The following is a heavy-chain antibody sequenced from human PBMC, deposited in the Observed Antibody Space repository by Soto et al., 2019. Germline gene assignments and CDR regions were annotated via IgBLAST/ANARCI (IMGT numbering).Heavy chain of an antibody. CDR3: ARDFGVVIIRDYYYYGMDV. CDR1: GGTFSSYA. Sequence: SVKVSCKASGGTFSSYAISWVRQAPGQGLEWMGGIIPIFGTANYAQKFQGRVTITADESTSTAYMELSSLRSEDTAVYYCARDFGVVIIRDYYYYGMDVWGQGTTVTVSS. D-gene: IGHD3-3*01. V-gene: IGHV1-69*13. J-gene: IGHJ6*02. CDR2: IIPIFGTA.